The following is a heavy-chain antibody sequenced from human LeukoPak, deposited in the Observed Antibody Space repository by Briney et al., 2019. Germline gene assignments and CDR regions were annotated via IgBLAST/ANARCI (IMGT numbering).Heavy chain of an antibody. CDR3: AKEVTMVRGVPPEPFDY. D-gene: IGHD3-10*01. J-gene: IGHJ4*02. Sequence: GGSLRLSCAASGFTFSSYAMSWVRQAPGKGLEWVSAISGSGGSTYYADSVKGRFTISRDNSKNTPYLQMNSLRAEDTAVYYCAKEVTMVRGVPPEPFDYWGQGTLVTVSS. V-gene: IGHV3-23*01. CDR2: ISGSGGST. CDR1: GFTFSSYA.